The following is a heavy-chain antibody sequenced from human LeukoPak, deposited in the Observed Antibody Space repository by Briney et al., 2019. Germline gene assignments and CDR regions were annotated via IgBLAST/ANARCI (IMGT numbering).Heavy chain of an antibody. J-gene: IGHJ4*02. V-gene: IGHV3-7*01. Sequence: PGGSLRLSCAASGFTFSSYWMSWVRRAPGKGLEWVANIKQDGSEKYYVDSVKGRFTISRDNAKNSLYLQMNSLRAEDTAVYYCARGLYMGATLYGYWGQGTLVTVSS. CDR3: ARGLYMGATLYGY. D-gene: IGHD1-26*01. CDR2: IKQDGSEK. CDR1: GFTFSSYW.